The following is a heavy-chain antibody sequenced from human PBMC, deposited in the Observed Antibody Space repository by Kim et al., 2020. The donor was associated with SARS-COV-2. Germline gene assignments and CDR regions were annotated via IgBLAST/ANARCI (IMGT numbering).Heavy chain of an antibody. CDR3: ARDRSCTNGVCYTDY. Sequence: SETLSLTCTVSGGSISSGDYYWSWIRQPPGKGLEWIGYIYYSGSTYYNPSLKSRVTISVDTSKNQFSLKLSSVTAADTAVYYCARDRSCTNGVCYTDYWGQGTLVTVSS. CDR2: IYYSGST. D-gene: IGHD2-8*01. V-gene: IGHV4-30-4*01. J-gene: IGHJ4*02. CDR1: GGSISSGDYY.